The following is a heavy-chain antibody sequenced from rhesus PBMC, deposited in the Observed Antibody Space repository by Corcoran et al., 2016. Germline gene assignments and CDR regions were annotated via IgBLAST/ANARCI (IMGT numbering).Heavy chain of an antibody. CDR3: ATSYCTGSGCYDDGGLDY. Sequence: EVQLVQSGAEVKKPGASVKISCKASGYTFTDYYLHWVRQAPGKGLEWMGRVDPEDVEARHAQKFQDRVTITAAASTDTAYMERSSLRSEDTAVYYCATSYCTGSGCYDDGGLDYWGQGVLVAVSS. J-gene: IGHJ4*01. CDR2: VDPEDVEA. V-gene: IGHV1-111*02. D-gene: IGHD2-21*01. CDR1: GYTFTDYY.